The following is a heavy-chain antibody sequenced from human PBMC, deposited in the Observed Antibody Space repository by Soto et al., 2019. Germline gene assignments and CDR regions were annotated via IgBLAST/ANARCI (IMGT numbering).Heavy chain of an antibody. CDR3: ARGLGYGTAMVDY. V-gene: IGHV4-30-2*01. CDR2: IYHSGST. CDR1: GGSISSGGYS. Sequence: QLQLQESGSGLVKPSQTLSLTCAVSGGSISSGGYSWSWIRQPPGKGLAWIGYIYHSGSTYYNPSLKSRVTISVDRSKNQFSLKLSSVTAADTAVYYCARGLGYGTAMVDYWGQGTLVTVSS. D-gene: IGHD5-18*01. J-gene: IGHJ4*02.